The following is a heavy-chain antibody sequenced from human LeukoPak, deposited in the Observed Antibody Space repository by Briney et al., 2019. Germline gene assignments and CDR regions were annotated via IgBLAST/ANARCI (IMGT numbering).Heavy chain of an antibody. Sequence: SETLSLTCTVSGGSISSSSYYWGWIRQPPGKGLEWIGSIYYSGSTYYNPSLKSRVTISVDTSKNQFSLKLSSVTAADTAVYYCARAFIVVVAYGMDVWGQGTTVTVSS. CDR1: GGSISSSSYY. D-gene: IGHD3-22*01. CDR2: IYYSGST. V-gene: IGHV4-39*07. CDR3: ARAFIVVVAYGMDV. J-gene: IGHJ6*02.